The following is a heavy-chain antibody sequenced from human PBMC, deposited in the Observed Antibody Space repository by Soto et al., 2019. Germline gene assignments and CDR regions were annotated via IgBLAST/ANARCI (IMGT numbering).Heavy chain of an antibody. Sequence: PGESLKISCKGSGYSFAGYWITWVRQKPGKGLEWMGRIDPSDSQTYYSPSFRGHVTISVTKSITTVFLQWSSLMASDTAMYYCARQIYDSDTGPNSQYYFDSWGQGTPVTVSS. CDR1: GYSFAGYW. D-gene: IGHD5-18*01. V-gene: IGHV5-10-1*01. CDR3: ARQIYDSDTGPNSQYYFDS. CDR2: IDPSDSQT. J-gene: IGHJ4*02.